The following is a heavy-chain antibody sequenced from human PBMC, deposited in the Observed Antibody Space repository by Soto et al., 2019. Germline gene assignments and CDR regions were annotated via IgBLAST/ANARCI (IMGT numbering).Heavy chain of an antibody. D-gene: IGHD3-10*01. CDR1: GGSISSYY. V-gene: IGHV4-4*07. CDR3: AXDAITMVRAYYYYGMDV. CDR2: IYTSGST. Sequence: SETLSLTCTVSGGSISSYYWSWIRQPAGKGLEWIGRIYTSGSTNYNPSLKSRVTMSVDTSKNQFSLKLSSVTAADTAVYYCAXDAITMVRAYYYYGMDVWGQGTTVTVTS. J-gene: IGHJ6*02.